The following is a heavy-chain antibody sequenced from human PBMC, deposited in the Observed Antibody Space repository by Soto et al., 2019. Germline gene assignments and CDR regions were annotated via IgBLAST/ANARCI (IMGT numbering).Heavy chain of an antibody. CDR1: GGSSTSSSGF. CDR2: IDDTGNI. CDR3: ARHLNRGYYTSFDY. Sequence: PSETLSLTCPFSGGSSTSSSGFWGWIRQPPGKGLEWIGSIDDTGNIYYNPSLKSRITMPVDTSKKQFSLNLRSVTAADTAVYYCARHLNRGYYTSFDYWGQGTLVTVSS. V-gene: IGHV4-39*01. D-gene: IGHD3-22*01. J-gene: IGHJ4*02.